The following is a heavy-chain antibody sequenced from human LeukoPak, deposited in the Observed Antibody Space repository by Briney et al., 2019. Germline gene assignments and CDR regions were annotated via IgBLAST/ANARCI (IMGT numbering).Heavy chain of an antibody. CDR2: ISSSGTI. CDR1: GFIFSTSS. V-gene: IGHV3-48*01. CDR3: ARDSSWSFDY. J-gene: IGHJ4*02. D-gene: IGHD3-10*01. Sequence: GGSLRLSCAASGFIFSTSSMNWVRQAPGKGLEWLSYISSSGTIDYADSVKGRFTISYDNAKNSLYLQMNSLRADDTAVYHCARDSSWSFDYWGQGNLVTVSS.